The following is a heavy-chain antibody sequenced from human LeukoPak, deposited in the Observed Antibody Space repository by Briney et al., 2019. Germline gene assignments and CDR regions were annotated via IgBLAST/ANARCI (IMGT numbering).Heavy chain of an antibody. CDR1: GFTFTAYG. CDR2: ISAYNGDT. J-gene: IGHJ6*03. D-gene: IGHD1-26*01. CDR3: ARLGRYHLFSYMDV. Sequence: ASVMVSCKASGFTFTAYGINWMRQAPGQGLEWMGWISAYNGDTKYAQKVQGRVSMTTDTSTNTAYMEVRSLRADDTAVYYCARLGRYHLFSYMDVWGKGTTVTVSS. V-gene: IGHV1-18*01.